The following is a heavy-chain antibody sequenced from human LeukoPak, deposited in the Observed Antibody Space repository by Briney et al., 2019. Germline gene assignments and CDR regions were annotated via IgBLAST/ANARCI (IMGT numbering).Heavy chain of an antibody. Sequence: SETLSLTCAVYGGSFSGYYWSWIRQPPGKGLEWIGEINHSGSTNYNPSLKSRVTISVDTSKNQFSLKLSSVTAADTAVYYCARVMVSRPWYFDLWDRGTLVTVSS. J-gene: IGHJ2*01. D-gene: IGHD2-8*01. CDR2: INHSGST. CDR1: GGSFSGYY. CDR3: ARVMVSRPWYFDL. V-gene: IGHV4-34*01.